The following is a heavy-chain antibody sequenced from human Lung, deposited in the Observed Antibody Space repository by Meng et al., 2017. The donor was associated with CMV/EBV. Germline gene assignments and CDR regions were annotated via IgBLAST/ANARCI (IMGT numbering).Heavy chain of an antibody. CDR2: IYYTGST. J-gene: IGHJ5*02. CDR1: GGSISNYY. V-gene: IGHV4-59*01. Sequence: SETLSLTXTVSGGSISNYYWSWIRQPPGKGLEWIGYIYYTGSTNYNPSLKSRVTISLDTPKKQFSLKLSSVTAADTAVYYCARVVKDIVVVPAAIWFDPWGQGNLVHGSS. D-gene: IGHD2-2*01. CDR3: ARVVKDIVVVPAAIWFDP.